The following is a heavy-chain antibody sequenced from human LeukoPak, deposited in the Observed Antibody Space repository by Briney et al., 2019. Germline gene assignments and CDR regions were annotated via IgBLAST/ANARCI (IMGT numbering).Heavy chain of an antibody. Sequence: SETLSLTCTVSGGSISSYYWSWIRQPPGKGLEWIGNIYDIGSTNYNPSLKSRVTISVDTSKSQFSLRLSSVTAADTAVYYCARVNINNWHSCDYWGQGTLVTVSS. CDR1: GGSISSYY. D-gene: IGHD1-1*01. CDR3: ARVNINNWHSCDY. CDR2: IYDIGST. J-gene: IGHJ4*02. V-gene: IGHV4-59*01.